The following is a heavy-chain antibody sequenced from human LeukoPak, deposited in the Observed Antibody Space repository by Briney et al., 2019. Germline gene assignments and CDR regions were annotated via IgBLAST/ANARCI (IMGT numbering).Heavy chain of an antibody. CDR3: ARGKNYGDHVDY. V-gene: IGHV3-53*01. J-gene: IGHJ4*02. CDR2: IYSGGST. Sequence: GGSLRLSCAASGFTVSSNYMSWVRQAPGKGLEWVSVIYSGGSTNYADSVQGRFTISRDISKNTLYLRMNSLRAEDTAVYYCARGKNYGDHVDYWGQGTLVTVSS. D-gene: IGHD4-17*01. CDR1: GFTVSSNY.